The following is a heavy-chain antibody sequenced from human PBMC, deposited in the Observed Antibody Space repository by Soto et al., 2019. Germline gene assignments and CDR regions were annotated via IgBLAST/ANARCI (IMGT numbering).Heavy chain of an antibody. Sequence: QVQLVESGGGVVQPGRSLRLSCAASGFTFSSYAMYWVRQAPGKGLEWVAVISYDGNNKHYADSVKGRFTIARDNSKXPXXXQXHSRRAEDTAVYYCARAGCDGGTCYTLVGLRYGMDVWGQGTTVTVSS. CDR1: GFTFSSYA. V-gene: IGHV3-30-3*01. CDR2: ISYDGNNK. J-gene: IGHJ6*02. CDR3: ARAGCDGGTCYTLVGLRYGMDV. D-gene: IGHD2-15*01.